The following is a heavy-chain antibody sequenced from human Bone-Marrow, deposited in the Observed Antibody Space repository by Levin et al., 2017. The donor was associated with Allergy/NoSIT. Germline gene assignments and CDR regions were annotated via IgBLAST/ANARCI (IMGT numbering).Heavy chain of an antibody. D-gene: IGHD2-15*01. V-gene: IGHV4-4*07. J-gene: IGHJ6*02. CDR1: GGSISSYY. Sequence: PSETLSLTCTVSGGSISSYYWSWIRQSAGKGLEWIGRIYSSGSTNYNPSLKSRVTISLDTSKNQFSLKVYSVTAADTAVYFCAAFICGDTCSPENVWGQGKTVIVSS. CDR2: IYSSGST. CDR3: AAFICGDTCSPENV.